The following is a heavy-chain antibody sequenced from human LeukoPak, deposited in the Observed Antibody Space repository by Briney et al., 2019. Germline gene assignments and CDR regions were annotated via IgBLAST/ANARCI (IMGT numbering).Heavy chain of an antibody. V-gene: IGHV3-30*02. CDR3: AKKGKLHVEDEAGN. CDR2: ILYDGSDK. CDR1: GFTFSGYG. J-gene: IGHJ4*02. D-gene: IGHD3-16*01. Sequence: GGSLRLSCAASGFTFSGYGMHWVRQAPGKGLEWVAFILYDGSDKIYADSVKGRFTISRDNSKNTLYLQMNSLRAEDTAVYYCAKKGKLHVEDEAGNWGQGTLVTVSS.